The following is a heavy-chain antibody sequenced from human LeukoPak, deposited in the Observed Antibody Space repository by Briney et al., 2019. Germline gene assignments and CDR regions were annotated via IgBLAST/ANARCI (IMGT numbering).Heavy chain of an antibody. J-gene: IGHJ4*02. CDR1: GFTFSSYW. CDR2: IKQDGSEK. D-gene: IGHD3-3*01. V-gene: IGHV3-7*01. CDR3: ARDPKYYDFWSGSLDY. Sequence: GGSLRLSCAASGFTFSSYWMSWVRQAPGKGLEWVANIKQDGSEKYYVDSVKGRFTISRDNAKNSLYLQMNSLRAEGTAVYYCARDPKYYDFWSGSLDYWGQGTLVTVSS.